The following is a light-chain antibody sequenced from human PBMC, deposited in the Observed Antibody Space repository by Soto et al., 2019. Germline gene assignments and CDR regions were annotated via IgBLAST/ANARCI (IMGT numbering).Light chain of an antibody. J-gene: IGKJ3*01. CDR3: QQYESYPFT. Sequence: DVQMTQTPSSLSASAGDRVIITCRASQDVGKRLAWFQQEPGKAPKSLIFGASTLQSGVSSRFSGRGSGRDFALTISGVQPEDSATYYCQQYESYPFTFGPGT. CDR1: QDVGKR. V-gene: IGKV1-16*01. CDR2: GAS.